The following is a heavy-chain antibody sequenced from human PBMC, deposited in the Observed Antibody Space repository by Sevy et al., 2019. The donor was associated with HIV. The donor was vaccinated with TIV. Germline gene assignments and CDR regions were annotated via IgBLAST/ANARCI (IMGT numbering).Heavy chain of an antibody. V-gene: IGHV4-39*01. CDR3: ARLPVYYYDSSGYYRYDY. J-gene: IGHJ4*02. CDR2: IYYSGST. Sequence: ETLSLTCTVSGGSISSSSYYWGWIRQPPGKGLEWIGSIYYSGSTYYNPSLKSRVTISVDTSKNQFSLKLSSVTAADTAVYYCARLPVYYYDSSGYYRYDYWGQGTLVTVSS. CDR1: GGSISSSSYY. D-gene: IGHD3-22*01.